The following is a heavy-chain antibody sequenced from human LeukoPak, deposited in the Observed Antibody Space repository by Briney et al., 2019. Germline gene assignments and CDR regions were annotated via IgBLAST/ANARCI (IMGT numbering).Heavy chain of an antibody. D-gene: IGHD6-13*01. CDR3: AREGYSSSWYDRRAFDI. CDR1: GGSFSGYY. V-gene: IGHV4-34*01. Sequence: SETLSLTCAVYGGSFSGYYWSWIRQPPGKGLEWLGEINHSGSTNYNPSLKSRVTISVDTSKNQFSLKLSSVTAADTAVYYCAREGYSSSWYDRRAFDIWGQGTMVTVSS. J-gene: IGHJ3*02. CDR2: INHSGST.